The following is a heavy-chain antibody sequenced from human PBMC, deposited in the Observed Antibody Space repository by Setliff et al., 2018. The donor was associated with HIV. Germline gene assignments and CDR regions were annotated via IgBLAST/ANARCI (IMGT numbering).Heavy chain of an antibody. J-gene: IGHJ4*02. CDR3: ARSFGNGNSRLGN. V-gene: IGHV4-38-2*01. CDR2: IYHSGST. D-gene: IGHD2-8*01. CDR1: GYSISSGYY. Sequence: SSETLSLTCAVSGYSISSGYYWGWIRQPPGKGLEWIGSIYHSGSTYDSPSLKSRVTISVDTSKNQFSLKLSSVTAADTAVYYCARSFGNGNSRLGNWGQGTLVTVSS.